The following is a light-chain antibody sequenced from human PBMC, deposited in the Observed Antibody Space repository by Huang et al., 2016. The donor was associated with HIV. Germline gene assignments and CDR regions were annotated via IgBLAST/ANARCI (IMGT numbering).Light chain of an antibody. Sequence: ETVMTQSPATLSVSPGERASLSCRANESVSTNVAWYPQKSGQPPRLLVSRASTRAAGVPARFSGSGSGTDFTLTITSLQSEDFAVYSCQQYDHWPPTFGQGTKLEIK. V-gene: IGKV3-15*01. CDR2: RAS. J-gene: IGKJ1*01. CDR1: ESVSTN. CDR3: QQYDHWPPT.